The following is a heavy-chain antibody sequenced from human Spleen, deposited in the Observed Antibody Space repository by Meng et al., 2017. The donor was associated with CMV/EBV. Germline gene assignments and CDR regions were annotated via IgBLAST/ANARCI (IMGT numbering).Heavy chain of an antibody. D-gene: IGHD4-11*01. CDR2: IIPTFDAT. Sequence: TVSKYGVSWVRQAPGQGLEWMGGIIPTFDATNYAPRFQDRVTITTDESTATAYMELRSLGSEDTAMYYCVRDTYPFGNYGPNYFDSWGQGTLVTVSS. V-gene: IGHV1-69*05. J-gene: IGHJ4*02. CDR1: TVSKYG. CDR3: VRDTYPFGNYGPNYFDS.